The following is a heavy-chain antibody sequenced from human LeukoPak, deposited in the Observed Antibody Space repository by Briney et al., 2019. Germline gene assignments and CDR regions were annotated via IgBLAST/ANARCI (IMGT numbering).Heavy chain of an antibody. D-gene: IGHD2-2*01. CDR1: GDSISSGYYS. V-gene: IGHV4-30-4*01. Sequence: PSQTLSLSCAVSGDSISSGYYSWPWLRQPPGKGLESIGYIYYSGSNYYSPSLKSRVTISVDTSKNQFSLKLNSVTAADTAVYYCARVRYCSTNRCYDREFDNWGQGTLVTVSS. J-gene: IGHJ4*02. CDR3: ARVRYCSTNRCYDREFDN. CDR2: IYYSGSN.